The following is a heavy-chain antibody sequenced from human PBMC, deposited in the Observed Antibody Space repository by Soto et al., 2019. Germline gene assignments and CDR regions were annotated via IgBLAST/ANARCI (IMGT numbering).Heavy chain of an antibody. CDR1: GFTFTSSA. V-gene: IGHV1-58*01. Sequence: SVKVSCKASGFTFTSSAVQWVRQARGQRLEWIGWIVVGSGNTNYAQKFQERVTITRDMSTSTAYMELSSLRSEDTAVYYCAAGELHYDYVWGSYRYIGGDLSLDYWGQGTLVTVSS. J-gene: IGHJ4*02. CDR2: IVVGSGNT. D-gene: IGHD3-16*02. CDR3: AAGELHYDYVWGSYRYIGGDLSLDY.